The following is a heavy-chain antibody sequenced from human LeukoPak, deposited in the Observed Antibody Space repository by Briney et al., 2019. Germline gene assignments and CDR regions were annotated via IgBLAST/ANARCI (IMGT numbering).Heavy chain of an antibody. CDR1: GYTFTSYG. CDR2: ISAYNGNT. J-gene: IGHJ4*02. Sequence: SVKVSCKASGYTFTSYGISRVRQAPGQGLEWMGWISAYNGNTNYAQKLQGRVTMTTDTSTSTAYMELRSLRSDDTAVYYCARESGWLVRYYFDYWGQGTLVTVSS. CDR3: ARESGWLVRYYFDY. V-gene: IGHV1-18*01. D-gene: IGHD6-19*01.